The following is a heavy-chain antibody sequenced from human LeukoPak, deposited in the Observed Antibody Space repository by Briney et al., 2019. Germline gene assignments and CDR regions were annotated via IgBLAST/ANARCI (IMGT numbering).Heavy chain of an antibody. V-gene: IGHV3-7*01. CDR1: GFTFSDYY. CDR3: VRESSVWVGPGIGRPLDV. J-gene: IGHJ6*04. Sequence: GGSLRLSCAASGFTFSDYYMSWIRQAPGRGLEWVANIKEDGSDKQYVDSVQGRFTISRDNAENSLYLQMNSLRAEDTAVYYCVRESSVWVGPGIGRPLDVWSKGTAVSVSS. CDR2: IKEDGSDK. D-gene: IGHD3-16*01.